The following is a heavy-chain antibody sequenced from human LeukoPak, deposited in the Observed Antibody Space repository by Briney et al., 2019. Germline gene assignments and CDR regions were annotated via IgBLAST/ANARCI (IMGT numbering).Heavy chain of an antibody. J-gene: IGHJ4*02. D-gene: IGHD6-19*01. CDR2: ISYDGSNK. Sequence: GRSLRLSCAASGFTFSSYAMHWVRQAPGKGLEWVAVISYDGSNKYYAGSVKGRFTISRDNSKNTLYLQMNSLRAEDTAVYYCARSSPQWLVLGLNFDYWGQGTLVTVSS. CDR1: GFTFSSYA. V-gene: IGHV3-30*04. CDR3: ARSSPQWLVLGLNFDY.